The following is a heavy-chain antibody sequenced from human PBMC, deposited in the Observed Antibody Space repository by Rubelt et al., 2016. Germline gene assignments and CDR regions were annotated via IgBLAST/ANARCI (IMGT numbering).Heavy chain of an antibody. J-gene: IGHJ4*02. Sequence: GGSLRLSCAASGFTFSDHYMDWVRQAPGKGLEWVAVIWYDGSNKYYADSVKGRFTISRDNSKNTLYLQMNSLRAEDTAVYYCARDRRGNDPYGCWGQGTLVTVSS. CDR3: ARDRRGNDPYGC. CDR2: IWYDGSNK. V-gene: IGHV3-33*08. CDR1: GFTFSDHY. D-gene: IGHD3-10*01.